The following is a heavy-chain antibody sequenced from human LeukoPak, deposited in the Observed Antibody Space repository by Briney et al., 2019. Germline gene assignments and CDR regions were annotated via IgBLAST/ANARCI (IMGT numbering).Heavy chain of an antibody. CDR1: GFTFSSYG. J-gene: IGHJ4*02. D-gene: IGHD2-2*01. CDR2: IWYDGSNK. V-gene: IGHV3-30*02. Sequence: GGSLRLSCAASGFTFSSYGMHWVRQAPGKGLEWVAVIWYDGSNKYYADSVKGRFTISRDNSKNTLYLQMNSLRAEDTAVYYCAQVLGYCSSTSCADYWGQGTLVTVSS. CDR3: AQVLGYCSSTSCADY.